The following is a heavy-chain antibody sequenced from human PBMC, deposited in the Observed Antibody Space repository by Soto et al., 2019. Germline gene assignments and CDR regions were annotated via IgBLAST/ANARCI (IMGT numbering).Heavy chain of an antibody. CDR2: IYYSGST. CDR1: GGSISSSSYY. Sequence: SETLSLTCTVSGGSISSSSYYWGWIRQPPGKGLEWIGGIYYSGSTYYNPSLKSRVTISVDTSKNQFSLKLSSVTAADTAVYYCARRGRNYYGSGSFFDYWGQGTLVTVSS. V-gene: IGHV4-39*01. D-gene: IGHD3-10*01. J-gene: IGHJ4*02. CDR3: ARRGRNYYGSGSFFDY.